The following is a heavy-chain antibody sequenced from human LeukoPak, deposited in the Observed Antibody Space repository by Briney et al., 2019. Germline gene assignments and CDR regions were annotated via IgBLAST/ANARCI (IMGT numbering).Heavy chain of an antibody. V-gene: IGHV5-51*01. Sequence: GESLKISCKGSGYSFTSYWIAWVRQMPGKGLEWMGIIYPGDSDTKYSPSFQGQVTIPADKSITTAYLQWSSLKASDTAMYYCASSRIVGATDAFDIWGQGTMVTVSS. CDR1: GYSFTSYW. D-gene: IGHD1-26*01. CDR3: ASSRIVGATDAFDI. J-gene: IGHJ3*02. CDR2: IYPGDSDT.